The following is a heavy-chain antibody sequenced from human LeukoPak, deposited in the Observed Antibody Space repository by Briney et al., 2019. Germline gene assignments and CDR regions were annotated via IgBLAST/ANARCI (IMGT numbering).Heavy chain of an antibody. J-gene: IGHJ4*02. CDR2: IYYSGST. V-gene: IGHV4-59*01. D-gene: IGHD6-19*01. Sequence: SETLSLTCTVSGGSISSYYWSWIRQPPGKGLEWIGYIYYSGSTNYNPSLKSRVTISVDTSKNQFSLKLSSVTAADTAVYYCASSIAVAGTTKFDYWGRGTLVTVSS. CDR1: GGSISSYY. CDR3: ASSIAVAGTTKFDY.